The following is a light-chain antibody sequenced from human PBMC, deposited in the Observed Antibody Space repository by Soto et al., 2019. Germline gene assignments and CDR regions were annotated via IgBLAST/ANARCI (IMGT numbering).Light chain of an antibody. CDR2: DAS. V-gene: IGKV3-11*01. CDR1: QSVKTF. CDR3: QQRSNWPPIT. J-gene: IGKJ5*01. Sequence: EIVFTQSPATLSLSPGERATLSCRASQSVKTFLVWYQRRPGQAPRLLIHDASHRAAGIPARFSGSGFGTDFTLTISSLEPEDAAVYYCQQRSNWPPITFGQGTRLEIK.